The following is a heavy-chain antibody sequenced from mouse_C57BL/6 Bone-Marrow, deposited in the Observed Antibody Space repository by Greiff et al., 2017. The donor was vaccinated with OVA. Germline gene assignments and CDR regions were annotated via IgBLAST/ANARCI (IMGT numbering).Heavy chain of an antibody. CDR3: ARLYWFFDY. Sequence: QVQLQRSGPELVKPGASVKISCKASGYAFSSSWMNWVKQRPGKGLEWIGRIYPGDGDTNYNGKFKGKATLTADKSSSTAYMQLSSLTSEDSAVYFCARLYWFFDYWGQGTTLTVSS. V-gene: IGHV1-82*01. CDR1: GYAFSSSW. J-gene: IGHJ2*01. CDR2: IYPGDGDT. D-gene: IGHD2-1*01.